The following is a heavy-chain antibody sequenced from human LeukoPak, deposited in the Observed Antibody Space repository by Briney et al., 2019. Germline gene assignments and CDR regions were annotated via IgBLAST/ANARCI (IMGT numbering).Heavy chain of an antibody. Sequence: QSGPTLVKPTQTLTLTCTFSGFSLSTSGVGVGWIRQPPGKALEWLALISCDDDKRYSPSLKSRLTITKDTSKNQVVLTMTNMDPVDTATYYCAHRHGSGWYVGYNWFDPWGQGTLVTVSS. V-gene: IGHV2-5*02. CDR2: ISCDDDK. CDR3: AHRHGSGWYVGYNWFDP. J-gene: IGHJ5*02. D-gene: IGHD6-19*01. CDR1: GFSLSTSGVG.